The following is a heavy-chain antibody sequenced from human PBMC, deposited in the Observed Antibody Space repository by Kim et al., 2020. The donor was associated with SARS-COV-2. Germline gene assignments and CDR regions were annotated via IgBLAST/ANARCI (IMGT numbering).Heavy chain of an antibody. V-gene: IGHV3-11*04. CDR3: ARGHLESVY. Sequence: GGSLRLSCAVSGLTFSDFFMSWIRQTPGKGLEWVSYISTSGTTVSYADSVKGRFTISRDNAQNSLYLQMNSLRAEDTAVYYCARGHLESVYWGQGTLVTVSS. CDR1: GLTFSDFF. J-gene: IGHJ4*02. CDR2: ISTSGTTV.